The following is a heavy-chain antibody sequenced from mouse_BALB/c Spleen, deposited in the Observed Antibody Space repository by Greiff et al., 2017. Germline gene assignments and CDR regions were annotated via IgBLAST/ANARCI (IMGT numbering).Heavy chain of an antibody. J-gene: IGHJ4*01. CDR2: INPYNGAT. Sequence: VQLQQSGPELVKPGASVKISCKASGYSFTGYYMHWVKQSHVKSLEWIGRINPYNGATSYNQNFKDKASLTVDKSSSTAYMELHSLTSEDSAVYYCANYEGYAMDYWGQGTSVTVSS. CDR3: ANYEGYAMDY. CDR1: GYSFTGYY. V-gene: IGHV1-31*01. D-gene: IGHD2-4*01.